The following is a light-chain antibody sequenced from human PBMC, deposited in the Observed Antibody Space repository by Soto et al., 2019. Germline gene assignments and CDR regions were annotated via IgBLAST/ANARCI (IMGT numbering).Light chain of an antibody. CDR2: DAS. CDR1: QDISNY. Sequence: DIQMTQSPSSLSASVGDRVTITCQASQDISNYLNWYQQKPGKAPKLLIFDASNVETGVPSRFSGSGSGTDFTFTIRSLQPEDAATYYCQQYEDLALTFGGGTKVGIK. J-gene: IGKJ4*01. V-gene: IGKV1-33*01. CDR3: QQYEDLALT.